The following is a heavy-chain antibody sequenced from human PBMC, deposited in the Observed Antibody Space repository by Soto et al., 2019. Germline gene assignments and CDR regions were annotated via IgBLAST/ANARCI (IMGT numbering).Heavy chain of an antibody. J-gene: IGHJ5*01. CDR2: ISYDGSNK. CDR3: AKDQGLVGATLNWFDS. V-gene: IGHV3-30*18. CDR1: GFTFSTYG. D-gene: IGHD1-26*01. Sequence: PGGSLRLSCTASGFTFSTYGMHWVRQAPGKGLEWVAVISYDGSNKYYADSVKGRFAISRDNSKNTLYLQMNSLRAEDTAVYYCAKDQGLVGATLNWFDSWGQGTLVTVSS.